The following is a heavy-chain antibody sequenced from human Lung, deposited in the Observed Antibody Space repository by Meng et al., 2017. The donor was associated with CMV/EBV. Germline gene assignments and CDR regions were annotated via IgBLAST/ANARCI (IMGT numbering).Heavy chain of an antibody. V-gene: IGHV3-30-3*01. J-gene: IGHJ5*01. D-gene: IGHD5-24*01. Sequence: LTCAASGITYSRYAMHWVRPAPGKGLEWAAVISDDGRTKYYADSLKGRITISRDNSKNTLYLQVDSLRAEDTAIYYCARGNHGMGTMGKWFDPWGQGTRVTRAS. CDR3: ARGNHGMGTMGKWFDP. CDR1: GITYSRYA. CDR2: ISDDGRTK.